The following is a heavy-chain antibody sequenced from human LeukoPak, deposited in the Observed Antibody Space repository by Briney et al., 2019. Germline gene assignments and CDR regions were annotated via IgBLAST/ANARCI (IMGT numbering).Heavy chain of an antibody. CDR1: GFTFSLYW. CDR2: IKQDGSEK. D-gene: IGHD6-13*01. CDR3: ARDGERIAAAVLYDY. Sequence: GGSLRLSCAASGFTFSLYWMNWVRRAPGKGLEWVANIKQDGSEKNYVDSVKGRFTISRDNAKNSLYLQMNSLRDEDTAVYYCARDGERIAAAVLYDYWGQGTLVTVSS. J-gene: IGHJ4*02. V-gene: IGHV3-7*01.